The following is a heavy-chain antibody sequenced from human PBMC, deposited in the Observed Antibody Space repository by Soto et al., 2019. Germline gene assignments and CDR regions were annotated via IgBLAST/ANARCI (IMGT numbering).Heavy chain of an antibody. CDR3: ETTRLRFVLYYMDV. CDR2: IWYDGSNK. D-gene: IGHD3-3*01. CDR1: GFTFSSYG. J-gene: IGHJ6*03. V-gene: IGHV3-33*01. Sequence: GGSLRLSCAASGFTFSSYGMHWVRQAPGKGLEWVAVIWYDGSNKYYADSVKGRFTISRDNSKNTLYLQMNSLRAEDTAVYYCETTRLRFVLYYMDVWGKGTTVNVSS.